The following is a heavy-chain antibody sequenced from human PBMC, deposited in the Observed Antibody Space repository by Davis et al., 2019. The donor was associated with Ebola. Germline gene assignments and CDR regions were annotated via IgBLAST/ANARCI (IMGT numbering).Heavy chain of an antibody. CDR2: VSFDGSNK. Sequence: GESLKISCAASGFSFRSYGMHWVRQAPGKGLEWVAVVSFDGSNKYYADSVKGRFTISRDNSKNTLYLQMNSLRAEDTAVYYCARATKMDVWGQGTTVTVSS. J-gene: IGHJ6*02. V-gene: IGHV3-30*03. CDR1: GFSFRSYG. CDR3: ARATKMDV.